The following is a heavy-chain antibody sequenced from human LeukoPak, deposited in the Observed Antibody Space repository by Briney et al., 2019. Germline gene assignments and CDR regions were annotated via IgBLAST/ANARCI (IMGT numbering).Heavy chain of an antibody. Sequence: SETLSLTCAVYGGSFSGYYWSWIRQPPGKGLEWIGEINHSGSTNYNPSLKSRVTISVDTSKNQFSLKLNSVTAADTAVYYCARGADTAMAGSGTGWFDPWGQGTLVTVSS. CDR2: INHSGST. D-gene: IGHD5-18*01. CDR1: GGSFSGYY. J-gene: IGHJ5*02. V-gene: IGHV4-34*01. CDR3: ARGADTAMAGSGTGWFDP.